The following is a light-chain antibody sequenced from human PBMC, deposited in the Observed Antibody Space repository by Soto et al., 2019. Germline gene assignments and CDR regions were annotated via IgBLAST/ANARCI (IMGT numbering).Light chain of an antibody. Sequence: DIQMTQSPSSLSASVGDRVTITCQASQDISNYLNWYQQKPGKAPKLLIYDASNLEKGVPSRFSGSGSGTDFTFTISILQPEDIATYYCQQYDNLPWTFGQGTKVEIK. J-gene: IGKJ1*01. CDR3: QQYDNLPWT. CDR1: QDISNY. CDR2: DAS. V-gene: IGKV1-33*01.